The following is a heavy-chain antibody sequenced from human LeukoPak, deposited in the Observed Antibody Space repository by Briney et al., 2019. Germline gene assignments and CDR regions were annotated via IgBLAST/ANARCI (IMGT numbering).Heavy chain of an antibody. CDR1: GFTFRTYS. Sequence: GGSLRLSCAASGFTFRTYSMNWVRQAPGKGLEWVSSITSSSSNIFYPDSVKGRFTVSRDNARNSLFLQMSSLTAEDTAVYYCARVSLGYSYGYGMDVWGQGTTVTVSS. CDR3: ARVSLGYSYGYGMDV. V-gene: IGHV3-21*01. D-gene: IGHD5-18*01. CDR2: ITSSSSNI. J-gene: IGHJ6*02.